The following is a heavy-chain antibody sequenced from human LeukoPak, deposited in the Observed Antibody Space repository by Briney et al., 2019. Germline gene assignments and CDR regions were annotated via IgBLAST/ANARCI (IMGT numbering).Heavy chain of an antibody. V-gene: IGHV5-51*01. CDR2: ICPDDSDT. CDR1: GYSFTSHW. D-gene: IGHD1-7*01. J-gene: IGHJ5*02. CDR3: ARRQRTITATTDWLDP. Sequence: KSGESLKISCKGSGYSFTSHWIGWVRQMPGKGLEWMGIICPDDSDTRYSPSFQGQVTISADKSISTAYLQWSSLKASDSAMYYCARRQRTITATTDWLDPWGQGTLVTASS.